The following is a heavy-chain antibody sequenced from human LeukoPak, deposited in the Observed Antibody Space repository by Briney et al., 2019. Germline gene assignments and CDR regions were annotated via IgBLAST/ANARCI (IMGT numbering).Heavy chain of an antibody. D-gene: IGHD2-2*01. CDR1: GGSISSSSYY. CDR2: IYYSGST. Sequence: PSETLSLTCTVSGGSISSSSYYWGWIRQPPGKGLEWIGSIYYSGSTYYNPSLESRVTISVDTSKNQFSLKLNSVTAADTAVYYCARHRESTSGNHCFDPWGQGTLVTVSS. J-gene: IGHJ5*02. CDR3: ARHRESTSGNHCFDP. V-gene: IGHV4-39*01.